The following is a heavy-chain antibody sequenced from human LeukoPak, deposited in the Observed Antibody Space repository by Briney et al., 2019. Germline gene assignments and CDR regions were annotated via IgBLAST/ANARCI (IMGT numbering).Heavy chain of an antibody. J-gene: IGHJ3*02. CDR2: TYYRSKWYN. V-gene: IGHV6-1*01. CDR3: ARRVGTTTQAFDI. Sequence: SQTLTLPCAISGDRDYRNRALWHRISQYPSRGVDRLRRTYYRSKWYNDYAVSVKSRITIKPDTSKNQLSLQLNSVTPEDTAVYYCARRVGTTTQAFDIWGQGTMVTVSS. D-gene: IGHD1-26*01. CDR1: GDRDYRNRAL.